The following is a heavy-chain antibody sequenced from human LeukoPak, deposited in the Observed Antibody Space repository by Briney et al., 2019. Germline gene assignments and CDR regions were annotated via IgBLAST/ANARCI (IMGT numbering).Heavy chain of an antibody. CDR3: AKSRSDILTGYYGPFDY. V-gene: IGHV3-30*18. J-gene: IGHJ4*02. Sequence: GGSLRLSCAASGFTFSSYGMHWVRQAPGKGLEWVAVISYDGSNKYYADSVKGRFTISRDNSKNTLYLQMNSLRAEATAVYYCAKSRSDILTGYYGPFDYWGQGTLVTVSS. D-gene: IGHD3-9*01. CDR2: ISYDGSNK. CDR1: GFTFSSYG.